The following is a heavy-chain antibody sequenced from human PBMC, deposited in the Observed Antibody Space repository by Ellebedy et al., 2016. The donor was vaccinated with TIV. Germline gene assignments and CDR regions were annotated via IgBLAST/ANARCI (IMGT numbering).Heavy chain of an antibody. V-gene: IGHV6-1*01. CDR3: ARDRTSPRDGVMDN. CDR2: TYYRSKWYN. CDR1: VDSVSSNSAA. D-gene: IGHD5-24*01. J-gene: IGHJ4*02. Sequence: SQTLSLTCXISVDSVSSNSAAWNWIRQSPLRGLEWLGRTYYRSKWYNDYTVSVKSRITINPDTSKNQFSLQLNSVTPEDTAVYYCARDRTSPRDGVMDNWGQGTLVTVSS.